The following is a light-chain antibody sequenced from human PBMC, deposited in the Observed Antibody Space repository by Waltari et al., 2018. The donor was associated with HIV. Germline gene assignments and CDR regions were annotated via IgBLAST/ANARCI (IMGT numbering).Light chain of an antibody. CDR1: SSDVGRYNL. J-gene: IGLJ1*01. CDR3: CSYAGSSLYV. V-gene: IGLV2-23*01. CDR2: EGS. Sequence: QSALTQPASVSGSPGQSITISCTGTSSDVGRYNLVSWYQQHQGKAPKLMIYEGSKRPSGVSNRFSGSKSGNTASLTISGLQAEDEADYYCCSYAGSSLYVFGTGTKVTVL.